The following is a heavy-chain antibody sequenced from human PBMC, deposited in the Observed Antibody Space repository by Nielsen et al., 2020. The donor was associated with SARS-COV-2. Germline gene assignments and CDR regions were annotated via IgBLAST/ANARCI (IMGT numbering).Heavy chain of an antibody. CDR1: GFIFNTYG. CDR2: ISDDNTI. V-gene: IGHV3-48*01. D-gene: IGHD3-10*01. CDR3: AKDIYVSGSYYSAFDY. Sequence: GESLKISCEASGFIFNTYGMNWVRQAPGKGLEWISYISDDNTIFYADSVKGRFTISRDNSKNTLYLEMNSLRAEDTAVYYCAKDIYVSGSYYSAFDYWGQGTLVTVSS. J-gene: IGHJ4*02.